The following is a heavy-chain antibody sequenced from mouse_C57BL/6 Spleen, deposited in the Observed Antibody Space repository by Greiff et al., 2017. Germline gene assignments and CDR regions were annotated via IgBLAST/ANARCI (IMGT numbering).Heavy chain of an antibody. J-gene: IGHJ1*03. Sequence: EVQGVESGEGLVKPGGSLKLSCAASGFTFSSYAMSWVRQTPEKRLEWVAYISSGGDYISYADTVTGRFTISRDNARNTLYLQRSSRKSEDTDMYYCTRFTTVVADWYFDVWGTGTTVTVAS. CDR2: ISSGGDYI. CDR3: TRFTTVVADWYFDV. CDR1: GFTFSSYA. D-gene: IGHD1-1*01. V-gene: IGHV5-9-1*02.